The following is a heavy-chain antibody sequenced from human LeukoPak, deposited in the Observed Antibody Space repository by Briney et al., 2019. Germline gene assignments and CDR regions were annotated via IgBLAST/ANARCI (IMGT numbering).Heavy chain of an antibody. J-gene: IGHJ5*02. CDR3: ARVRGRLSWFDP. CDR2: IYQSETT. V-gene: IGHV4-38-2*02. Sequence: SETLSLTCTVSGYSISSGYYWGWIRQPPGKGLEWIGSIYQSETTYYNPSRKSRVTISLDTSKDQFSLRLSSVTAADTAVYYCARVRGRLSWFDPWGQGTLVTVSS. CDR1: GYSISSGYY. D-gene: IGHD2-15*01.